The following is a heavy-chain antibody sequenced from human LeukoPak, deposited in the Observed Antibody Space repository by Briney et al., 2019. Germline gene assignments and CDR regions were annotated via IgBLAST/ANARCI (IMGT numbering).Heavy chain of an antibody. CDR3: AREGKGIDY. D-gene: IGHD3-10*01. V-gene: IGHV1-2*07. Sequence: ASVEVSCKASGYTLTGYYIQWVRQAPRQGLEWMGWINPNSGDTNYAHKFQGRVTMTRDTSISTAYMELSRLRSDDTAVYYCAREGKGIDYWGQGTLVTVSS. J-gene: IGHJ4*02. CDR1: GYTLTGYY. CDR2: INPNSGDT.